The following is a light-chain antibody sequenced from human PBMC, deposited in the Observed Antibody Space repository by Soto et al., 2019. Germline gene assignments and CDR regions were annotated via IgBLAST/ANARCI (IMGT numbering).Light chain of an antibody. CDR1: QSLSNT. J-gene: IGKJ1*01. CDR2: GTS. Sequence: EIVGTQSPATLSVSPGERATLSCRASQSLSNTLAWYQHKAGQAPRLLIYGTSTRATGVPARFSGRGSGTEFTLTISSLQSDDFAVYSCQQYSTWPRTFGQGTTVEIK. V-gene: IGKV3-15*01. CDR3: QQYSTWPRT.